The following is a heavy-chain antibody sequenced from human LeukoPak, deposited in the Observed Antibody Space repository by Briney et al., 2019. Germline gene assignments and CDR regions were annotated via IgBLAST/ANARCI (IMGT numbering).Heavy chain of an antibody. D-gene: IGHD6-13*01. J-gene: IGHJ4*02. Sequence: GGSLRLSCAASGFTFINYWMTWVRQAPGKGLEWVANINQDGGVKYFVDSLKGRFAVSRDNAKNSVFLQVNSLRAEDTAVYYCARIGYSSSSLDYWGQGTLVTVSS. CDR3: ARIGYSSSSLDY. CDR2: INQDGGVK. CDR1: GFTFINYW. V-gene: IGHV3-7*01.